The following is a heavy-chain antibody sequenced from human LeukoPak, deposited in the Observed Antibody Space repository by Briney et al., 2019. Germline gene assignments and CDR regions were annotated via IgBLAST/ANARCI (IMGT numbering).Heavy chain of an antibody. CDR3: AKERSSGWYYYYGMDV. D-gene: IGHD6-19*01. Sequence: AGGSLRLSCAASGFTFSSYGMHWVRQAPGKGLEWVAFIRYDGSNKYYADSVKGRFTISRDNSKNTLYLQMNSLGAEDTAVYYCAKERSSGWYYYYGMDVWGQGTTVTVSS. CDR2: IRYDGSNK. J-gene: IGHJ6*02. CDR1: GFTFSSYG. V-gene: IGHV3-30*02.